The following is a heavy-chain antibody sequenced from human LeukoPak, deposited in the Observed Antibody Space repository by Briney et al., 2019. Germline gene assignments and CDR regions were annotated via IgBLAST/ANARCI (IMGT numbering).Heavy chain of an antibody. CDR2: ISGSGGST. CDR3: ASNPTYDSSVYRYYYYYMYV. J-gene: IGHJ6*03. Sequence: GGSLRLSCAASGFTFSSYTMSWVRQAPGKGLEWVSCISGSGGSTYYADSVKGRFTISRDNSKNTLYLQMNSLRAEDTVVYYCASNPTYDSSVYRYYYYYMYVWANGTTVTVSS. D-gene: IGHD3-22*01. CDR1: GFTFSSYT. V-gene: IGHV3-23*01.